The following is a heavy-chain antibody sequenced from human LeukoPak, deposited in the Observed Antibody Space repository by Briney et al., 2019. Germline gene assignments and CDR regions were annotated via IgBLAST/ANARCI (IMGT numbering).Heavy chain of an antibody. V-gene: IGHV3-48*03. CDR1: GFTFSSYE. D-gene: IGHD6-13*01. J-gene: IGHJ4*02. CDR3: ARRTGIAAAGTPWDYFDY. Sequence: GGSLRLSCAASGFTFSSYEMNWVRQAPGKGLEWVSYISSSGSTIYYADSVKGRFTISRDNAKNSLYLQMNSLRAEDTAVYYCARRTGIAAAGTPWDYFDYWGQGTLVTVSS. CDR2: ISSSGSTI.